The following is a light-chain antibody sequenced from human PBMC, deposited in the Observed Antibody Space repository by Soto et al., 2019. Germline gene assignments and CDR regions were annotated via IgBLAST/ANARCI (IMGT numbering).Light chain of an antibody. CDR2: YAS. J-gene: IGKJ1*01. CDR1: QSVSSSY. V-gene: IGKV3-20*01. Sequence: EIVLTQSPGTLSLSPGERATLSCRASQSVSSSYLAWYQQKPGQAPRLLMSYASTRATGIPARFSGGGSGTDFTLTISRLAPEDFAVYYCQQYGSPGTFGQGTKVDIK. CDR3: QQYGSPGT.